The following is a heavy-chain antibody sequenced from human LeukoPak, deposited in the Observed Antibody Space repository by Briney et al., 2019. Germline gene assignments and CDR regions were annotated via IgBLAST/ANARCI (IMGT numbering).Heavy chain of an antibody. CDR3: AREAPICSGGTCYDY. D-gene: IGHD2-15*01. V-gene: IGHV4-59*01. CDR2: IHYSGST. Sequence: SETLSLTCTVSGGSISSYYXXXXRQPPGKGLEXXXYIHYSGSTNYNPSLKSRVIISVDTSKNQFSLKLSSVTAADTAVYYCAREAPICSGGTCYDYWGQGTLVTVSS. CDR1: GGSISSYY. J-gene: IGHJ4*02.